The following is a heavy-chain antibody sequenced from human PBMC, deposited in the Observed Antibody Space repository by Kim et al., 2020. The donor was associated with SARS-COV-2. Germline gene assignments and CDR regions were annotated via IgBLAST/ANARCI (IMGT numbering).Heavy chain of an antibody. CDR2: IYYSGST. CDR1: GGSISSSSYY. CDR3: TISLGYSMRLGY. Sequence: SETLSLTCTVSGGSISSSSYYWGWIRQPPGKGLEWIGSIYYSGSTYYNPSLKSRVTISVDTSKNQFSLKLSSVTAADTAVYYCTISLGYSMRLGYWGQGTLVTVSS. D-gene: IGHD2-15*01. J-gene: IGHJ4*02. V-gene: IGHV4-39*01.